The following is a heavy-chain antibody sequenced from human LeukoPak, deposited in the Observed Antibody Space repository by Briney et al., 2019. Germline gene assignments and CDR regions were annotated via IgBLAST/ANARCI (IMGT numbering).Heavy chain of an antibody. CDR1: GYTFTGYY. CDR2: INPNSGGT. V-gene: IGHV1-2*02. D-gene: IGHD1-26*01. CDR3: AREAYRRDPACDY. Sequence: ASVKVSCKASGYTFTGYYMHWVRQAPGQGLEWMGWINPNSGGTNYAQKFQGRVTMTRDTSISTAYMELSRLRSDDTAVYYCAREAYRRDPACDYWGQGTLVTVSS. J-gene: IGHJ4*02.